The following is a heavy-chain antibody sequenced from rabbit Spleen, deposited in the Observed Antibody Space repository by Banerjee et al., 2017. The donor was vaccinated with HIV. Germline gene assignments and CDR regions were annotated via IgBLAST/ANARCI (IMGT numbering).Heavy chain of an antibody. V-gene: IGHV1S45*01. D-gene: IGHD2-1*01. CDR1: GFTLSSYW. CDR3: ARYDDGGQALPL. CDR2: INAGSSGKT. Sequence: QEQLVESGGDLVKPGGTLTLTCTASGFTLSSYWMCWVRQAPGKGLEWIGCINAGSSGKTYYASWVISRFTISKASSTTVTLQMTSLTAADTATYFCARYDDGGQALPLWGPGTLVTVS. J-gene: IGHJ4*01.